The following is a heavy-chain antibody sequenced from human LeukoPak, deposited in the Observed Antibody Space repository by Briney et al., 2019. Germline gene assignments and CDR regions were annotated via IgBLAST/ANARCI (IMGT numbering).Heavy chain of an antibody. J-gene: IGHJ1*01. CDR3: ARGLYDSSGYPPTYFQH. D-gene: IGHD3-22*01. CDR1: GFTFSNYG. V-gene: IGHV3-30*02. Sequence: PGGSLRLSCAASGFTFSNYGMHWVRQAPGKGLEWVAFIRYDGSNKYFADSVKGRFTISRDNSKNTLYLQMNSLRAEDTAVYYCARGLYDSSGYPPTYFQHWGQGTLVTVSS. CDR2: IRYDGSNK.